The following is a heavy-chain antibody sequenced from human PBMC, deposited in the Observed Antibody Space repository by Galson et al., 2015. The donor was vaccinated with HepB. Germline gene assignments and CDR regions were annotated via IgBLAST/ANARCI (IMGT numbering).Heavy chain of an antibody. CDR1: HYTLSTCG. D-gene: IGHD3-9*01. J-gene: IGHJ4*01. CDR3: ARDCRTYDVLDY. CDR2: ISAHTGNT. V-gene: IGHV1-18*01. Sequence: SVKVSCKASHYTLSTCGISWVRQAPGQGLEWMGLISAHTGNTHYAQKFQGRVTMTTDTSTNTAYMDLRSLRPDDAAIYFCARDCRTYDVLDYWGQGTLVTVSS.